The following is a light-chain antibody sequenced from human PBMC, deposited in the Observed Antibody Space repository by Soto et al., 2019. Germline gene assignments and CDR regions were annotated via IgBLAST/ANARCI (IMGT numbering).Light chain of an antibody. Sequence: EIVMTQSPATLSVSPGERATLSCRASQSVSSNLAWYQQKPGQAPRLLIYGASTRATGIPARFSGSGSGTEFTLTISSLQSEDFAFYDCQQYNNWPFTFGPGTKVDIK. CDR3: QQYNNWPFT. CDR2: GAS. V-gene: IGKV3-15*01. CDR1: QSVSSN. J-gene: IGKJ3*01.